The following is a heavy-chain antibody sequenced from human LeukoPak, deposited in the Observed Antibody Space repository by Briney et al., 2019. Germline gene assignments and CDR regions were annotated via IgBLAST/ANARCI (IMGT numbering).Heavy chain of an antibody. V-gene: IGHV4-59*12. J-gene: IGHJ4*02. Sequence: SETLSLTCDVSGGSISNYYCTWVRQPPGKGLEWIGYIYYTGSSNYNPSLKSRVTISLDTSKNQFSLKLTSVTAADTAVYYCATTGRGFYIDYWGQGTLVTVSS. CDR3: ATTGRGFYIDY. D-gene: IGHD3-22*01. CDR1: GGSISNYY. CDR2: IYYTGSS.